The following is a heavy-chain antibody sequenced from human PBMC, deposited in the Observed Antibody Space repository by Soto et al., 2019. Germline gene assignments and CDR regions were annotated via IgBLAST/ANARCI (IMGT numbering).Heavy chain of an antibody. CDR2: ISAYNGNT. Sequence: GASVKVSCKASGYTFSSYGISWVRQAPGQGLEWMGWISAYNGNTNYAQKLQGRVTMTTDTSTSTAYMELRSLRSDDTAVYYCALGLYVTSTLTFDYWGQGTLVTVSS. D-gene: IGHD3-16*01. V-gene: IGHV1-18*01. CDR3: ALGLYVTSTLTFDY. CDR1: GYTFSSYG. J-gene: IGHJ4*02.